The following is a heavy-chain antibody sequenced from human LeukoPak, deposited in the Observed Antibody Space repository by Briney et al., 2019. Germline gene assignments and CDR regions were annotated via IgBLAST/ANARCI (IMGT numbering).Heavy chain of an antibody. J-gene: IGHJ3*02. CDR1: GLTFDDYA. Sequence: GGSLRLSCAASGLTFDDYAMHWVRQAPGKGLEWVSGISWNSGSIGYADSVKGRFTISRDNAKNSLYLQMNSLRAEDAALYYCARELKIGAPGTVGFDIWGQGTMVTVSS. V-gene: IGHV3-9*01. CDR2: ISWNSGSI. CDR3: ARELKIGAPGTVGFDI. D-gene: IGHD6-13*01.